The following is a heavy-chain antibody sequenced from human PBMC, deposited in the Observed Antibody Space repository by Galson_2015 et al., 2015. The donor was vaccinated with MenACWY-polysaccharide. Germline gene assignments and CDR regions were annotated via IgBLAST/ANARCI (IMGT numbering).Heavy chain of an antibody. Sequence: ALRIACVASGVTFSSYAMRWVRQAGGKGLEWVGAIGGRGGTRIYADSVKGRFTVSRDSDKNMLYLQMNSRRAEDKGAYYRARGYFYHSTRGNYYYMDVWGNGTTLTVSS. CDR1: GVTFSSYA. CDR3: ARGYFYHSTRGNYYYMDV. D-gene: IGHD3-22*01. V-gene: IGHV3-23*01. J-gene: IGHJ6*03. CDR2: IGGRGGTR.